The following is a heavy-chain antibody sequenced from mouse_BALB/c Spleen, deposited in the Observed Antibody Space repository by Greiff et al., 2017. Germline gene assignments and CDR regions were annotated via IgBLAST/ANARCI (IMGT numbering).Heavy chain of an antibody. Sequence: EVQVVESGGGLVKPGGSLKLSCAASGFTFSSYAMSWVRQTPEKRLEWVASISSGGSTYYPDSVKGRFTISRDNARNILYLQMSSLRSEDTAMYYCARFYYGSSYDYAMDYWGQGTSVTVSS. CDR2: ISSGGST. J-gene: IGHJ4*01. CDR3: ARFYYGSSYDYAMDY. V-gene: IGHV5-6-5*01. D-gene: IGHD1-1*01. CDR1: GFTFSSYA.